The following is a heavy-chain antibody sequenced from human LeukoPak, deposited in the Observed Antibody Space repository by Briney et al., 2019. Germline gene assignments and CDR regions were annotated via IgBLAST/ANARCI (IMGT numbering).Heavy chain of an antibody. CDR1: GFTFSSYS. Sequence: PGGSLRLSCAASGFTFSSYSMNWVRQAPGKGLEWVSYISSSSSIIYYADSVKGRFTISIDNAKNSLYLQMKIWRDEDVVVYCCARPYSVSYDNDYWGQGTLVTVSS. J-gene: IGHJ4*02. CDR2: ISSSSSII. V-gene: IGHV3-48*02. CDR3: ARPYSVSYDNDY. D-gene: IGHD1-26*01.